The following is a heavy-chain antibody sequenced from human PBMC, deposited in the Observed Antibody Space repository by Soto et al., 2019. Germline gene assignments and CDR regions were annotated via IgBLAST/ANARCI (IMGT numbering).Heavy chain of an antibody. CDR2: INHSGST. CDR1: GGSFSGDY. J-gene: IGHJ3*02. Sequence: SETLSLTCAVYGGSFSGDYWSWIRQPPGKGLEWIGEINHSGSTNYNPSLKSRVTISVDTSENQFSLKLSSVTAADTAVYYCARGNLPNRKYCSGGSCYSAAFDIWGQGTMVTVSS. CDR3: ARGNLPNRKYCSGGSCYSAAFDI. V-gene: IGHV4-34*01. D-gene: IGHD2-15*01.